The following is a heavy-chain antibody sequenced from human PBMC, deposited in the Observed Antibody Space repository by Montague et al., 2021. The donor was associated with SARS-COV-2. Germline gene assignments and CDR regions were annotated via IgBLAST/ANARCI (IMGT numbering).Heavy chain of an antibody. CDR3: AKGRSGYNIRQVATLDF. V-gene: IGHV3-9*01. CDR2: IHWNSNAL. Sequence: SLRLSCAAYGFAFDDYAMHWVRQVPGKGLEWVSGIHWNSNALGTXDSXSGRFTISRDNAKSSLYLQMNSLRIEDTALYYCAKGRSGYNIRQVATLDFWGQGTLVTVST. J-gene: IGHJ4*02. D-gene: IGHD5-24*01. CDR1: GFAFDDYA.